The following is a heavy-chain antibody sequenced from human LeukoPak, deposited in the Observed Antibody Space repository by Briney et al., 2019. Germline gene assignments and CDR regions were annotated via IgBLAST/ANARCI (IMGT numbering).Heavy chain of an antibody. CDR3: AREEHDYVWGSYRYYYYYGIDV. CDR1: GFTFSDYY. J-gene: IGHJ6*02. V-gene: IGHV3-11*06. D-gene: IGHD3-16*02. CDR2: ISSSSSYT. Sequence: KAGGSLRLSCAASGFTFSDYYMSWIRQAPGKGLEWVSYISSSSSYTNYADSVKGRFTISRDNAKNSLYLQMNSLRAEDTALYYCAREEHDYVWGSYRYYYYYGIDVWGQGTMVTVSS.